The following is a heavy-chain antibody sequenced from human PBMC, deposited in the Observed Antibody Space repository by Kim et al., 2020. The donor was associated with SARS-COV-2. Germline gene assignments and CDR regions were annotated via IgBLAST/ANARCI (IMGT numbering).Heavy chain of an antibody. CDR2: VSHSGST. V-gene: IGHV4-59*11. D-gene: IGHD2-15*01. CDR3: VREGYFDGGGFFFDS. J-gene: IGHJ5*01. CDR1: GAYITNHY. Sequence: SETLSLTCTVSGAYITNHYWSWIRQPPGKGLEWIGNVSHSGSTSYNPSLKSRVTMSVETSKRQFSLQVTSVTAADTAIYYCVREGYFDGGGFFFDSWGPGTLVTVSS.